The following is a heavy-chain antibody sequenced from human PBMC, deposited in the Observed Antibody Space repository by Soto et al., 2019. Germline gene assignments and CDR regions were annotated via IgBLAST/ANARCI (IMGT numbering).Heavy chain of an antibody. Sequence: QVQLVQSGAEVKKPGASVKVSCKASGYTFTSYYMHWVRQAPGQGLEWMGIINLSGGRTTYAQKFQGRVTMTRDTSTSTVYMELSSLRSEDTAVYYCARIRGLWNGYDVDYWGQGTLVTVSS. V-gene: IGHV1-46*01. D-gene: IGHD3-3*01. CDR3: ARIRGLWNGYDVDY. J-gene: IGHJ4*02. CDR2: INLSGGRT. CDR1: GYTFTSYY.